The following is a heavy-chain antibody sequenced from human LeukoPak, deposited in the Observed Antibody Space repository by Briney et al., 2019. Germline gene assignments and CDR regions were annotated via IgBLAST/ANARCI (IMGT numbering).Heavy chain of an antibody. CDR2: IRYDGSNE. CDR1: GFTFSSYG. CDR3: AKGVVPAATRDP. D-gene: IGHD2-2*01. J-gene: IGHJ5*02. Sequence: GGSLRLSCAASGFTFSSYGMHWVRQAPGKGLEWVAFIRYDGSNEYYADSVKGRFTISRDNSKNTLYLQMNSLRAEDTAVYYCAKGVVPAATRDPWGQGTLVTVSS. V-gene: IGHV3-30*02.